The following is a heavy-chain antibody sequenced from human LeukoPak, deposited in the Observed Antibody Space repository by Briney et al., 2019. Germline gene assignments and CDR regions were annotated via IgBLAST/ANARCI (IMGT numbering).Heavy chain of an antibody. CDR3: VCHVVLSVGYHYGLGV. CDR2: IKEDGSEK. D-gene: IGHD2-21*01. Sequence: GGSLRLSCAASGFTFSDYWMSWVRQASGKGLEWVSDIKEDGSEKYYVDSVKGRFTISRDNAKNALYLQMNSLRVEDTAVYYCVCHVVLSVGYHYGLGVWGQGTTVTVSS. CDR1: GFTFSDYW. V-gene: IGHV3-7*02. J-gene: IGHJ6*01.